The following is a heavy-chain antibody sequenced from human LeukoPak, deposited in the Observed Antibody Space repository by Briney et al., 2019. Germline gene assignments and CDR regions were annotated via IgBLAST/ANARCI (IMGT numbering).Heavy chain of an antibody. J-gene: IGHJ4*02. CDR2: ISHDVKTT. Sequence: GGSLRLSCVASGFSFSDSVIHWVRQAPGRGLGWVAVISHDVKTTYYSDSAKGRFTISRDNPKITLYLQMNSLRAEDTAVYYCARMELEMATIYYFDYWGQGTLVTVSS. CDR1: GFSFSDSV. V-gene: IGHV3-30*04. D-gene: IGHD5-24*01. CDR3: ARMELEMATIYYFDY.